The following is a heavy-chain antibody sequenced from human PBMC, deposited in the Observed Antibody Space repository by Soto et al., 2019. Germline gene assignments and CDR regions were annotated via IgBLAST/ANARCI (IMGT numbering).Heavy chain of an antibody. V-gene: IGHV3-48*01. CDR3: ARSGVGATADY. CDR1: GFTFSSNS. CDR2: ISSSSSII. Sequence: PGGSLRLSCAASGFTFSSNSMNWVRQAPGKGQEWVSYISSSSSIIYYADSVKGRFTISRDKAKNSLYLQMNRLRAEDTAVYYCARSGVGATADYWGQGSLVTVSS. D-gene: IGHD1-26*01. J-gene: IGHJ4*02.